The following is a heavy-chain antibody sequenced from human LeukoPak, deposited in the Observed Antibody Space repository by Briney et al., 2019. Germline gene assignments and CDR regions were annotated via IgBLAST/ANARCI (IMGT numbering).Heavy chain of an antibody. CDR1: GFTVSSNY. Sequence: GGSLRLSCAASGFTVSSNYMSWVRQAPGKGLEWVAVIWYDGSNKYYADSVKGRFTISRDNSKNTLYLQMNSLRAEDTAVYYCAREVRRGDYYGMDVWGQGTTVTVSS. D-gene: IGHD3-10*01. J-gene: IGHJ6*02. V-gene: IGHV3-33*08. CDR2: IWYDGSNK. CDR3: AREVRRGDYYGMDV.